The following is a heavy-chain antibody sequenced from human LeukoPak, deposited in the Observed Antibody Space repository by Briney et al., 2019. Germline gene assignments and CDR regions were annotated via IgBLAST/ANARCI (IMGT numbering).Heavy chain of an antibody. CDR2: IYTSGST. CDR3: ARVRGSSGSYEYYHYMDV. Sequence: SETLSLTCTVSGGSISSGSYYWSWIRQPAGKGLEWIGRIYTSGSTYYNPSLKSRVTISVDTSKKQFSLKLSSVTAADTAVYYCARVRGSSGSYEYYHYMDVWGKGTTVTISS. CDR1: GGSISSGSYY. D-gene: IGHD1-26*01. V-gene: IGHV4-61*02. J-gene: IGHJ6*03.